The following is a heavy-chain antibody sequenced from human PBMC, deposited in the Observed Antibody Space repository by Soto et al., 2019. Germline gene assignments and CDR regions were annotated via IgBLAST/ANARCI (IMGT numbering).Heavy chain of an antibody. J-gene: IGHJ4*02. CDR3: ARDWGMATISGMGVFDY. V-gene: IGHV1-18*04. CDR2: ISAYNGNT. CDR1: GYTFTSYG. D-gene: IGHD3-16*01. Sequence: QVQLVQSGAEVKKPGASVKVSCKASGYTFTSYGINWVRQAPGQGLEWMGWISAYNGNTNYAQKLQGRVTMTTDTSTSTAYMELRSLRSDDTAVYYCARDWGMATISGMGVFDYWGQGTLVTVSS.